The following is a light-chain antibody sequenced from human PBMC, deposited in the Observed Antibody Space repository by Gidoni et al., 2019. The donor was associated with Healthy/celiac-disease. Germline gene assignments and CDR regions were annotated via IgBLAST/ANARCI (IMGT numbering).Light chain of an antibody. CDR3: SSYTSSSTWV. J-gene: IGLJ3*02. V-gene: IGLV2-14*03. CDR2: DVS. Sequence: QSALTQPASVSGSPVQSIAISCTGTSSDVGGYNFVSWYQQHPGKAPKLMIYDVSNRPSGVSNRFSASKSGNTASLTISGLQAEDEADYYCSSYTSSSTWVFGGGTKLTVL. CDR1: SSDVGGYNF.